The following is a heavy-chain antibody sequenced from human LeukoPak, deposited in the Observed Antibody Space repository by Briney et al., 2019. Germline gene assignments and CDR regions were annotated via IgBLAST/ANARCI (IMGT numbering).Heavy chain of an antibody. Sequence: GGSLRLSCAASGFTFSNAWMSWVRQAPGKGLDWVARIKSETDGGTTDYAAPVKGRFTISRDDSKNTLYLRMNSLKTEDTAVYYCTTPPLLLWFGESYYFDYWGQGTLVTVSS. CDR2: IKSETDGGTT. D-gene: IGHD3-10*01. CDR1: GFTFSNAW. J-gene: IGHJ4*02. V-gene: IGHV3-15*01. CDR3: TTPPLLLWFGESYYFDY.